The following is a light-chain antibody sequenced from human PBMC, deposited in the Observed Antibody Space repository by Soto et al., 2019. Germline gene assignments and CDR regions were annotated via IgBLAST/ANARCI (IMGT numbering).Light chain of an antibody. V-gene: IGLV1-40*01. CDR3: QSYDISLSGYV. Sequence: QSVLTQPPSVSGAPGQRVTISCTGSSSNIGGGYDVHWYQQLPGTAPKLVIYANINRPSGVPDRFSGSKSGTSASLAITGLQAEDEADYYCQSYDISLSGYVFGTGTKLTVL. CDR2: ANI. CDR1: SSNIGGGYD. J-gene: IGLJ1*01.